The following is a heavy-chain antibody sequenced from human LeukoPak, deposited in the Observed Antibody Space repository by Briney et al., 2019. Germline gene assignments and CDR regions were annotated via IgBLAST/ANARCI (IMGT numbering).Heavy chain of an antibody. V-gene: IGHV3-23*01. J-gene: IGHJ4*02. CDR3: GKGEWELLYYFDY. Sequence: GGSLRLSCAASGFTFSSYAMSWVRQAPGQGLEWVSAISGSGGSTYYADSVKGRFTISRDNSKNTLYLQMNSLRAEDTAVYYCGKGEWELLYYFDYWGQGTLVTVSS. CDR1: GFTFSSYA. D-gene: IGHD1-26*01. CDR2: ISGSGGST.